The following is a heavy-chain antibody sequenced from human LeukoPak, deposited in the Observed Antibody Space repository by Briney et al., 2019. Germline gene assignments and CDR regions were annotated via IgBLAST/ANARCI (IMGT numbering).Heavy chain of an antibody. CDR1: GYIFSTYG. J-gene: IGHJ4*02. CDR2: VNPNNGNT. Sequence: PGASVKVSCKTSGYIFSTYGMHWLRQAPGQGLEWVGWVNPNNGNTHYAQRVQGRVTMTADTPTGTASMELRRLRSDDTAVYYCARSPGRYSGCNWYFVYWGQGTLVTVSS. D-gene: IGHD5-12*01. CDR3: ARSPGRYSGCNWYFVY. V-gene: IGHV1-18*04.